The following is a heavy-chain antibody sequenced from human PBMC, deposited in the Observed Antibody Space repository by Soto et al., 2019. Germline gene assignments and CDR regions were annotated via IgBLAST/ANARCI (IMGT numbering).Heavy chain of an antibody. CDR1: GGSISSSSYY. V-gene: IGHV4-39*01. CDR3: ARHGGITMTVAPPVEYGMDV. Sequence: PSETLSLTCTVSGGSISSSSYYWGWIRQPPGKGLEWIGSIYYSGSTYYNPSLKSRVTISVDTSNNQFSLKLSSVTAADTAVYYSARHGGITMTVAPPVEYGMDVWGQGTTVTVS. D-gene: IGHD3-22*01. J-gene: IGHJ6*02. CDR2: IYYSGST.